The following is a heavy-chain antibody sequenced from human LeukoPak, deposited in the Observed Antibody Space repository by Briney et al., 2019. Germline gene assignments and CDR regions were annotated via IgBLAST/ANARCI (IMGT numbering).Heavy chain of an antibody. CDR1: GYTFTTYY. V-gene: IGHV1-46*01. Sequence: ASVKVSCKASGYTFTTYYMHWVRQAPGQGLEWMGIINPTGGSTSYAQKFQGRVTMTRNTSTSTVYMELSSLRSEDTAVYYCARVTRSRAFDIWGQGTMVTVSS. D-gene: IGHD1-1*01. CDR2: INPTGGST. J-gene: IGHJ3*02. CDR3: ARVTRSRAFDI.